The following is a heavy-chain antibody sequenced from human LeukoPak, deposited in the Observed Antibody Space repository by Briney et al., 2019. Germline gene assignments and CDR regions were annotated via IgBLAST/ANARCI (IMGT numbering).Heavy chain of an antibody. Sequence: PSETLSLTCTVSGGSISSSSYYWGWIRQPPGKGLEWIGSIYYSGSTYYNPSLKSRVTISVDTSKNQFSLKLGSVTAADTAVYYCVVVTAIGNWFDPWGQGTLVTVSS. CDR3: VVVTAIGNWFDP. CDR1: GGSISSSSYY. CDR2: IYYSGST. D-gene: IGHD2-21*02. J-gene: IGHJ5*02. V-gene: IGHV4-39*01.